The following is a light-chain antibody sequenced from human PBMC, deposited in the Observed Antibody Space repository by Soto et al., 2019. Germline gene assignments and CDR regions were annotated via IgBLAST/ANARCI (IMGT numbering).Light chain of an antibody. Sequence: EIALTQSPATLSLSPGERATLSCRASQSVSSYLAWYQQKPGQAPRLLIYGASKRATGFPARFSGSGSGTDFTLTISSLQSEDFAVYYCQQYNNWPWTFGQGTKVDIK. V-gene: IGKV3-15*01. J-gene: IGKJ1*01. CDR3: QQYNNWPWT. CDR1: QSVSSY. CDR2: GAS.